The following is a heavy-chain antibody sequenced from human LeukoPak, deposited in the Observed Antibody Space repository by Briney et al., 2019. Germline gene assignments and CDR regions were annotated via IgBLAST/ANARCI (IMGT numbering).Heavy chain of an antibody. CDR1: GYTFTSYG. CDR2: ISAYNGNT. V-gene: IGHV1-18*01. CDR3: ARDVRSSGHPYNWFDP. D-gene: IGHD6-19*01. Sequence: ASVKVSCKASGYTFTSYGISWVRQAPGQGLEWMGWISAYNGNTNYAQKLQGRVTMTTDTSTSTAYMELRSLRSDDTAVYYCARDVRSSGHPYNWFDPWGQGTLVTVSS. J-gene: IGHJ5*02.